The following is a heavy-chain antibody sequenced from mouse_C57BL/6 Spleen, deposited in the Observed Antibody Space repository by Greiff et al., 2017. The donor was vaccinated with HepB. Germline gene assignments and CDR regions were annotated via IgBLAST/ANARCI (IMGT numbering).Heavy chain of an antibody. CDR3: ARDNSVFAY. D-gene: IGHD1-3*01. V-gene: IGHV3-6*01. J-gene: IGHJ3*01. Sequence: EVKLVESGPGLVKPSQSLSLTCSVTGYSITSGYYWNWIRQFPGNKLEWMGYISYDGSNNYNPSLKNRISITRDTSKNQFFLKLNSVTTEDTATYYCARDNSVFAYWGQGTLVTVSA. CDR2: ISYDGSN. CDR1: GYSITSGYY.